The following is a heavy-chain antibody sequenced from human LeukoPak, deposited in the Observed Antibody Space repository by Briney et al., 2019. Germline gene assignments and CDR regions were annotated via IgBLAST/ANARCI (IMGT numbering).Heavy chain of an antibody. CDR3: AGGSSSWYTSDY. CDR2: IYYSGST. D-gene: IGHD6-13*01. V-gene: IGHV4-59*01. Sequence: SETLSLTCTVSGGSISSYYWSWIRQPPGKGLEWIGYIYYSGSTNCNPSLKSRVTISVDTSKNQFSLKLSSVTAADTAVYYCAGGSSSWYTSDYWGQGTLVTVSS. J-gene: IGHJ4*02. CDR1: GGSISSYY.